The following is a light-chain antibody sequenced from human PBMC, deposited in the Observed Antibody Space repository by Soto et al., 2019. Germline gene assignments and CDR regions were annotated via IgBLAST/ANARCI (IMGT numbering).Light chain of an antibody. Sequence: QSALTQPPSASGSPGQSVTISCTGSSSDVGGHNHVSWYQQHPGKAPKLMIYEVSKRPSGVPDRFSGSKSVNTASLTVSGLQAEDEADYYCSSYASSMNLIFGGGTKLTVL. V-gene: IGLV2-8*01. CDR2: EVS. J-gene: IGLJ2*01. CDR1: SSDVGGHNH. CDR3: SSYASSMNLI.